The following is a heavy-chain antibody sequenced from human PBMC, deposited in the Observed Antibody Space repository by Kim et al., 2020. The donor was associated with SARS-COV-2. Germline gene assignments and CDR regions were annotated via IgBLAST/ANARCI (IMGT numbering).Heavy chain of an antibody. J-gene: IGHJ6*02. CDR3: ARGNYYESVSLSDYYNGMDV. Sequence: GGSLRLSCAASGLSFDDSAMNWVRQPPGKGMEWVAVISYDGRNKDYADSVKGRFTISRDNSKRTPYLQMNSLRVEDTAVYYCARGNYYESVSLSDYYNGMDVWGQGTTVTVSS. D-gene: IGHD3-10*01. CDR2: ISYDGRNK. CDR1: GLSFDDSA. V-gene: IGHV3-30-3*01.